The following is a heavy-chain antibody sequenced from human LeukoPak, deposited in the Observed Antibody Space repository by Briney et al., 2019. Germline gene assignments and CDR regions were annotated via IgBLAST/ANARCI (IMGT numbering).Heavy chain of an antibody. CDR1: GGSFRGYD. V-gene: IGHV4-34*01. D-gene: IGHD6-13*01. CDR2: INHSGST. Sequence: PSETLSLTCAVYGGSFRGYDWTWIRQPPGKGLEWIGEINHSGSTNYNPSPKSRVTISVDTSKNQFSLKLSSVTAADTAVYYCARRLAAAGTRLGLTIDYWGQGILVTVSS. J-gene: IGHJ4*02. CDR3: ARRLAAAGTRLGLTIDY.